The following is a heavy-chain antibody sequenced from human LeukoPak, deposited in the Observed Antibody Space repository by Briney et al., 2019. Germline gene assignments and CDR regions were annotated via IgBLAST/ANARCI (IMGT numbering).Heavy chain of an antibody. CDR1: GFNISSYG. CDR2: IRYDGSNK. J-gene: IGHJ4*02. CDR3: AKIPTLDSSGFDY. Sequence: PGGSLRLSCAASGFNISSYGMHWVRQAPGKGLEGEAFIRYDGSNKYYADSVKGRFTISRDNSKNTLYLQMNSLRAEDTAVYYCAKIPTLDSSGFDYWGQGTLVTVSS. D-gene: IGHD3-22*01. V-gene: IGHV3-30*02.